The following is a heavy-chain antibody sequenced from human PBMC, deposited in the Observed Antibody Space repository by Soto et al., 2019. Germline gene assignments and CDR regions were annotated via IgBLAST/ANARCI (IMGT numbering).Heavy chain of an antibody. CDR2: ISAYNGNT. CDR3: ARDSGYNYPYYFDY. D-gene: IGHD5-12*01. J-gene: IGHJ4*02. V-gene: IGHV1-18*04. CDR1: GYTFTSYG. Sequence: ASVKVSCKPSGYTFTSYGSSWVRQAPGQGLEWMGWISAYNGNTNYAQKLQGRVTMTTDTSTSTAYMELRSLRSDDTAVYYCARDSGYNYPYYFDYWGQGTLVTVSS.